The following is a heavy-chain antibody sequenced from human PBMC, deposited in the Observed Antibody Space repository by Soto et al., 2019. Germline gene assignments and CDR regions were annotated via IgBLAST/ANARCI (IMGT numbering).Heavy chain of an antibody. CDR2: IYYSGST. J-gene: IGHJ6*02. CDR1: GGSISSGGYY. CDR3: ARDSDGNYYDSSGYYRSYYGMDV. Sequence: SETLSLTCTVSGGSISSGGYYWSWIRQHPGKGLEWIGYIYYSGSTYYNPSLKSRVTISVDTSKNQFSLKLSSVTAADTAVYYCARDSDGNYYDSSGYYRSYYGMDVWGQGTTVTVSS. V-gene: IGHV4-31*03. D-gene: IGHD3-22*01.